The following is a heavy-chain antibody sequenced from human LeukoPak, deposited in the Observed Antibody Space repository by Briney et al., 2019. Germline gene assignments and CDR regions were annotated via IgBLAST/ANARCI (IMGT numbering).Heavy chain of an antibody. Sequence: GASVKVSCKASGYTFTSYYMHWVRQAPGQGLEWMGIINPSGGSTSYAQKFQGRVTMTRDMSTSTVYMELSSLRSEDTAVYYCARDLRMDSSGYSHGWYFDLWGRGTLVTVSS. CDR3: ARDLRMDSSGYSHGWYFDL. CDR2: INPSGGST. D-gene: IGHD3-22*01. CDR1: GYTFTSYY. V-gene: IGHV1-46*01. J-gene: IGHJ2*01.